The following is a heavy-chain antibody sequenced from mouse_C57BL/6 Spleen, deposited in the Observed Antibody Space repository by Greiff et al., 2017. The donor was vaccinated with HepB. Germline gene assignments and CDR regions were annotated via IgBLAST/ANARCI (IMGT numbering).Heavy chain of an antibody. D-gene: IGHD2-10*01. CDR3: ARHEGAYYGNPYYAMDY. CDR1: GYTFTEYT. V-gene: IGHV1-62-2*01. Sequence: VQLQESGAELVKPGASVKLSCKASGYTFTEYTIHWVKQRSGQGLEWIGWFYPGSGSIKYNEKFQDKATLTADKSSSTVYMELSRLTSEDSAVYFCARHEGAYYGNPYYAMDYWGQGTSVTVSS. CDR2: FYPGSGSI. J-gene: IGHJ4*01.